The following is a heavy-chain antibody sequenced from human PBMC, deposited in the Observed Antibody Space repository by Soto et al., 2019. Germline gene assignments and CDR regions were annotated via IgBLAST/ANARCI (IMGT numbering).Heavy chain of an antibody. J-gene: IGHJ6*02. Sequence: PGGSLRLSCAASGFTFSSYWMHWVRQAPGKGLVWVSRINSDGSSTSYADSVKGRFTISRENAKNTLYLQLNSLRAEDTAVYYCARDRRIAAAVSYYGMDVWGQGTTVTVSS. V-gene: IGHV3-74*01. CDR3: ARDRRIAAAVSYYGMDV. CDR2: INSDGSST. CDR1: GFTFSSYW. D-gene: IGHD6-13*01.